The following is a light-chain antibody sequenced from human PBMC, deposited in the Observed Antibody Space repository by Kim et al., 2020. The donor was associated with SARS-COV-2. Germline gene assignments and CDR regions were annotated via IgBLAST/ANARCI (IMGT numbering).Light chain of an antibody. Sequence: ASVGDRVTITCRASQSISSWLAWYQQKPGKAPKLLIYDASSLESGVPSRFSGSGSGTEFTLTISSLQPDDFATYYCQQYNSYSQGFGQGTKVEIK. CDR1: QSISSW. CDR3: QQYNSYSQG. CDR2: DAS. V-gene: IGKV1-5*01. J-gene: IGKJ1*01.